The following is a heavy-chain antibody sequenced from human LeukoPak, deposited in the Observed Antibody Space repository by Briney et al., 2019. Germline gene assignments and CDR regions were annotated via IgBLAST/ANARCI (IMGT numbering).Heavy chain of an antibody. CDR2: IRYDGNDK. D-gene: IGHD3-10*01. CDR3: AKDLMRDRWFGES. J-gene: IGHJ5*02. V-gene: IGHV3-30*02. Sequence: GGSLRLSCAASGFTFDYYGFHWVRQAPGKGLEWVAFIRYDGNDKYYAKSVKGRFTISKDTSRNTLYLQMNTLRLEDTAVYYCAKDLMRDRWFGESWGQGTLVTVSS. CDR1: GFTFDYYG.